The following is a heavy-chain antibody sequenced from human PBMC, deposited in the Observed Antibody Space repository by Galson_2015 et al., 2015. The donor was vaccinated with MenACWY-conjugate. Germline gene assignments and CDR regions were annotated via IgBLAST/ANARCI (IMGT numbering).Heavy chain of an antibody. CDR2: IDSDGSTT. D-gene: IGHD6-13*01. V-gene: IGHV3-74*01. Sequence: SLRLSCAASGFSFSSYWMHWVRQAPGKGLVWVSRIDSDGSTTRYADSVKGRFTISRDNAKNTLYLQMNSLRAEDTAVYYCARDWAAAVTGYYGTDVWGQGTTVTVSS. J-gene: IGHJ6*02. CDR3: ARDWAAAVTGYYGTDV. CDR1: GFSFSSYW.